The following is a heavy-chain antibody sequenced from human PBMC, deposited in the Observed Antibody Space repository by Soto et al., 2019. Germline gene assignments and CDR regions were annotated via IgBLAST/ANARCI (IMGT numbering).Heavy chain of an antibody. J-gene: IGHJ4*02. D-gene: IGHD1-1*01. Sequence: PGGSLRLSCAASGFTFSSYWMNWVRQAPGKGLEWVANINQDGNEDNLLDSVKGRFTISRDNAKNSLFLQMNSQRVDDTAVYYCARTGDGHHDFLDYWGQGALVTVSS. CDR3: ARTGDGHHDFLDY. CDR2: INQDGNED. CDR1: GFTFSSYW. V-gene: IGHV3-7*01.